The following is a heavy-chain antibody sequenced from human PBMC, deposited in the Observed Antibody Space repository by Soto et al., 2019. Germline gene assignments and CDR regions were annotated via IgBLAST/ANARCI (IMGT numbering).Heavy chain of an antibody. Sequence: GGSLRLSCAASGFTFSSYGMHWVRQAPGKGLEWVAVISYDGSNKYYADSVKGRFTISRDNAKNTLYLQMNSLRAEDTAVYYCAKERGSITIFGGALTNYYYYGMDVWGQGTTVTVSS. D-gene: IGHD3-3*01. CDR3: AKERGSITIFGGALTNYYYYGMDV. J-gene: IGHJ6*02. V-gene: IGHV3-30*18. CDR2: ISYDGSNK. CDR1: GFTFSSYG.